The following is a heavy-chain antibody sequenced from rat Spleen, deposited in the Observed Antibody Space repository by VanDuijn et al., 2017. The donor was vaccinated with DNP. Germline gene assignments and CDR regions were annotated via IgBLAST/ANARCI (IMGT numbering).Heavy chain of an antibody. J-gene: IGHJ2*01. Sequence: EVQLVETGGGLVQPGRSLKLSCVASGFTLSTYWMFWVRQAPGKGLEWIASINTDGGGTYYPDSVKGRFTISRDNAKNTVHLQMNSLRSADTATYYCASWAPIAPISTSNYWGQGVMVTVSS. CDR2: INTDGGGT. CDR1: GFTLSTYW. V-gene: IGHV5-58*01. CDR3: ASWAPIAPISTSNY. D-gene: IGHD1-2*01.